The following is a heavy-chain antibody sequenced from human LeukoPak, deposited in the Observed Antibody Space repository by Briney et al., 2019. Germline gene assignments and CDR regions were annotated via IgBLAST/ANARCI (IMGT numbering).Heavy chain of an antibody. CDR2: ISYDGSNK. Sequence: GGSLRLSCAASGFTFSSYAMHWVRQAPGKGLEWVAVISYDGSNKYYADSVKGRYTISRDNSKNTLYLQTNSLRAEDTAVYYCAKANREYYGSGSYSPYNYYGMDVWGQGTTVTVSS. CDR3: AKANREYYGSGSYSPYNYYGMDV. D-gene: IGHD3-10*01. V-gene: IGHV3-30*04. CDR1: GFTFSSYA. J-gene: IGHJ6*02.